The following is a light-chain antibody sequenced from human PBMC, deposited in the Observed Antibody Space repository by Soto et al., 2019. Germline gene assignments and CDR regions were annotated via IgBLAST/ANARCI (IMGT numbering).Light chain of an antibody. J-gene: IGLJ1*01. CDR3: WSYAGSYTYV. Sequence: QSALTQPRSVSGSPGQSVTISCTGTSSDVGGYNYVSWYQQHPGKAPKLMIYDVSKRPSGVPDRFSGSKSGNTASLTISGXXXXXXXXXYCWSYAGSYTYVFGTGTQLTV. CDR2: DVS. CDR1: SSDVGGYNY. V-gene: IGLV2-11*01.